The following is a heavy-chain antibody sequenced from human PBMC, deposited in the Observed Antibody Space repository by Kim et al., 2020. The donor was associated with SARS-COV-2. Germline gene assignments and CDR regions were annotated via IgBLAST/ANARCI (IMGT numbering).Heavy chain of an antibody. CDR1: GYTFTSYA. D-gene: IGHD3-9*01. V-gene: IGHV7-4-1*02. Sequence: ASVKVSCKASGYTFTSYAMNWVRQAPGQGLEWMGWINTNTGNPTYAQGFTGWFVFSLDTSVSTAYLQISSLKAEDTAVYYCARWKYDILTGYFDYWGQGTLVTVSS. CDR3: ARWKYDILTGYFDY. J-gene: IGHJ4*02. CDR2: INTNTGNP.